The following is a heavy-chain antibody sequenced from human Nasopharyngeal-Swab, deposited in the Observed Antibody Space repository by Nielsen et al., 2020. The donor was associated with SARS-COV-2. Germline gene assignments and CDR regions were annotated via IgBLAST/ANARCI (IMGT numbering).Heavy chain of an antibody. CDR3: AKPNSGSYYSYFDY. CDR1: GFTFSSYG. CDR2: ISYDGSNK. Sequence: GGSLRLSCSASGFTFSSYGMHWVRQAPGKGLEWVAVISYDGSNKYYADSVKGRFTISRDNSKNTLYLQMSSLRAEDTAVYYCAKPNSGSYYSYFDYWGQGTLVTVSS. J-gene: IGHJ4*02. D-gene: IGHD1-26*01. V-gene: IGHV3-30*18.